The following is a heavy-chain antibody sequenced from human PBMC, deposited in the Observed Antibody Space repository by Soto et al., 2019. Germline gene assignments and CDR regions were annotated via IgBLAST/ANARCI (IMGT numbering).Heavy chain of an antibody. Sequence: QVQLQESGPGLVKPSQTLSLTCTVSGGSISSGDYYWSWIRQPPGKGLEWIGYIYYSGTIYYNPSLKSRVTISGDTSKNQFPLKLSSVTAADTAVYYCARGELGRDYYFDYWGQGTLVTVSS. CDR2: IYYSGTI. CDR1: GGSISSGDYY. CDR3: ARGELGRDYYFDY. J-gene: IGHJ4*02. D-gene: IGHD7-27*01. V-gene: IGHV4-30-4*08.